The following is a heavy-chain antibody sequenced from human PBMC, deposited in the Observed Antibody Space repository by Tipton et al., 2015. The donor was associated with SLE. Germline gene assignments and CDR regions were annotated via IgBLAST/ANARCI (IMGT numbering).Heavy chain of an antibody. CDR1: SGPIISYY. D-gene: IGHD5-24*01. CDR2: IYTSGST. Sequence: TLSLTCTVSSGPIISYYWTWIRQSAGKGLEWIGRIYTSGSTNYNPSLKSRVTMSVDTSKKQFSLKLSSVTAADTAVYFCALGKLPEIYWGQGTLVTVSS. V-gene: IGHV4-4*07. CDR3: ALGKLPEIY. J-gene: IGHJ4*02.